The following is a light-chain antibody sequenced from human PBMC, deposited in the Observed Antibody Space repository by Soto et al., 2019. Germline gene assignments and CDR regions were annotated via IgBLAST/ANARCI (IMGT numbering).Light chain of an antibody. Sequence: DIQMTQSPSSLSASVGDRVTITCRASQGISSYLAWYQQKPGKAPKLLIYAASSLQSGVPSRFSGSGSGTDFTLTISNLQPEDFATYYCQQSDSTPTFGQGTKVDIK. J-gene: IGKJ2*01. V-gene: IGKV1-39*01. CDR2: AAS. CDR1: QGISSY. CDR3: QQSDSTPT.